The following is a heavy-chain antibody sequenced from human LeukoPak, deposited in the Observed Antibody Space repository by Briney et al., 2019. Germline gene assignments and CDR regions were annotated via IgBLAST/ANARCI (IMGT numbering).Heavy chain of an antibody. CDR1: GGSISSSSYY. Sequence: SETLSLTCTVSGGSISSSSYYWGWIRQPPGKGLEWIGSIYYSGSTYYNPSLKSRVTISVDTSKNQFSLKLSSVTAADTAVYYCARDPSSGYYYVNYYYGMDVWGQGTTVTVSS. J-gene: IGHJ6*02. CDR3: ARDPSSGYYYVNYYYGMDV. CDR2: IYYSGST. D-gene: IGHD3-22*01. V-gene: IGHV4-39*07.